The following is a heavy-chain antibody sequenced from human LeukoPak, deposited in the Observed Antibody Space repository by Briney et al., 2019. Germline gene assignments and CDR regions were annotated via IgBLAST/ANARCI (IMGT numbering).Heavy chain of an antibody. CDR2: IYYSGST. CDR1: GGSISSSSYY. D-gene: IGHD1-26*01. Sequence: SETLSLTCTVSGGSISSSSYYGGWIRQPPGKGLEWIGSIYYSGSTYYNPSLKSRVTISVDTSKNQFSLKLSSVTAADTAVYYCARGHRGFDYWGQGTLVTVS. CDR3: ARGHRGFDY. V-gene: IGHV4-39*01. J-gene: IGHJ4*02.